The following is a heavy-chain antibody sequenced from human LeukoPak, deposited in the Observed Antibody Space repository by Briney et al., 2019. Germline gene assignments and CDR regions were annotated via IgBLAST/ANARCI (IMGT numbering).Heavy chain of an antibody. Sequence: PGGSLRLSCAASGFTISRYDMHWVRQATGKGLEWVSAIAIVGDTYYPGSVKGRFTISRENAKNSLYLQMNSLRAGDTAVYYCARGLLVEATPYFDHWGQGTLVTVSS. CDR3: ARGLLVEATPYFDH. V-gene: IGHV3-13*01. CDR2: IAIVGDT. D-gene: IGHD1-26*01. J-gene: IGHJ4*02. CDR1: GFTISRYD.